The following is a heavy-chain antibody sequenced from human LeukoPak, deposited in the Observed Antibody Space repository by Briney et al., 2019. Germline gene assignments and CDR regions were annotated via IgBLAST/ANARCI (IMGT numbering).Heavy chain of an antibody. V-gene: IGHV1-18*01. Sequence: ASVKVSCKASGYTFTSYGISGVRQAPGQGLEWMGWFSAYNGNTNYAQKLQGRVTMTTDTSTSTAYMELRSLRSDDTAVYYCARVGGNHPGGYEFDYWGQGTLVTVSS. J-gene: IGHJ4*02. CDR3: ARVGGNHPGGYEFDY. CDR2: FSAYNGNT. D-gene: IGHD5-12*01. CDR1: GYTFTSYG.